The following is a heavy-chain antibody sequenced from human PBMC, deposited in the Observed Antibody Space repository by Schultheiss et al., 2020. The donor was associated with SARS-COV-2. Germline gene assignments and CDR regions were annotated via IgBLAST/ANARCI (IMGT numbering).Heavy chain of an antibody. CDR2: IYRGGNT. CDR1: GFIVTANY. V-gene: IGHV3-66*01. J-gene: IGHJ6*03. CDR3: AREGAPGDLTYYYYMDV. D-gene: IGHD3-16*01. Sequence: GESLKISCAASGFIVTANYMTWVRQAPGKGLEWVSVIYRGGNTYYADSVKGRFTISRDNAKNSLFLQMSSLRDEDTAVYYCAREGAPGDLTYYYYMDVWGKGTTVTVSS.